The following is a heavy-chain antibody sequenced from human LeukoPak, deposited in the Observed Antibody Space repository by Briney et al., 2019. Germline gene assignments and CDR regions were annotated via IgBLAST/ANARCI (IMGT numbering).Heavy chain of an antibody. CDR1: GGSLSYYY. Sequence: SETLSLTCTVSGGSLSYYYWTWIRQSPGKGLEWIGQIYYTGSTYYNPSPKRRVTISVDTSRNQFSLNLTSVPAADTAVYYCARGGTYNDILSFDPWGQGTLVTVSS. V-gene: IGHV4-59*01. D-gene: IGHD3-9*01. J-gene: IGHJ5*02. CDR2: IYYTGST. CDR3: ARGGTYNDILSFDP.